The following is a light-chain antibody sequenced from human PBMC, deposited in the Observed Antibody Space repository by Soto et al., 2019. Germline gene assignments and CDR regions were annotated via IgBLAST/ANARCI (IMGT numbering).Light chain of an antibody. Sequence: DIQMTQSPSTLSASVGDRVTITCRASQGINKWLAWYQQKPGTAPKLLIYSASSLQSGVPSRFSGSGSGTDCTLTISSLQPEDFATYYCQQANTFALTFGGGTKVDIK. CDR3: QQANTFALT. V-gene: IGKV1-12*01. CDR2: SAS. CDR1: QGINKW. J-gene: IGKJ4*01.